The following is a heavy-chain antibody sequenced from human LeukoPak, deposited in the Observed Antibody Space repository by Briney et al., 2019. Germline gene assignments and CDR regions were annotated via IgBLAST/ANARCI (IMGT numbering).Heavy chain of an antibody. CDR1: GYTLTELS. Sequence: ASVKVSCKVSGYTLTELSMHWVRQAPGKGLEWMGGFDPEDGETIYAQKFQGRVTMTEDTSTDTAYMELSSLRSEDTAVYYCATPHGYYYDSSGPSGAFDIWGQGTMVTVSS. D-gene: IGHD3-22*01. CDR2: FDPEDGET. CDR3: ATPHGYYYDSSGPSGAFDI. J-gene: IGHJ3*02. V-gene: IGHV1-24*01.